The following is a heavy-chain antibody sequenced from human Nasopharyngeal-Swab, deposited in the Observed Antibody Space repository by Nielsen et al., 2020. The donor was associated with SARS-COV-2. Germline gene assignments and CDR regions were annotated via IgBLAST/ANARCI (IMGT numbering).Heavy chain of an antibody. CDR2: ISYDGSNK. D-gene: IGHD2-8*01. CDR3: ARESGVYLDY. Sequence: GESLKISCAASGFTFSSYAMHWVRQAPGKGLEWVAVISYDGSNKYYADSVKGRFTISRDYSKNTLYLQMNSLRAEDTAVYYCARESGVYLDYWCQGTLVTVSS. J-gene: IGHJ4*02. CDR1: GFTFSSYA. V-gene: IGHV3-30-3*01.